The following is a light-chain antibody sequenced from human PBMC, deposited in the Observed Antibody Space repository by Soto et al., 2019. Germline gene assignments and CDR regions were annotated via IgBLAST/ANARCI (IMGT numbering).Light chain of an antibody. Sequence: DIQVTQSPSSLSASVGDRVTITCRASQSISSYLNWYRQKPGRAPNLLIYAASKLQSGVPSRFSGSGSGTDFTLTISSLQSGEFAIYYCHQSYSAPWTCGQGTKVEIK. V-gene: IGKV1-39*01. CDR3: HQSYSAPWT. CDR2: AAS. J-gene: IGKJ1*01. CDR1: QSISSY.